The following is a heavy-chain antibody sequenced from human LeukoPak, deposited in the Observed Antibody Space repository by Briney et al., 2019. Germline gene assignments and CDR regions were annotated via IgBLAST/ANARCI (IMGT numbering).Heavy chain of an antibody. CDR3: ARDQQQLGWFDP. D-gene: IGHD6-13*01. CDR2: ISGGGGGA. CDR1: GFTFSDYA. Sequence: GGSLRLSCAASGFTFSDYAMRWVRQAPGKGLEWLSEISGGGGGAYYADSVKGRFTISRDNSKNTLYLQMNSLRAEDTAVYYCARDQQQLGWFDPWGQGTLVTVSS. V-gene: IGHV3-23*01. J-gene: IGHJ5*02.